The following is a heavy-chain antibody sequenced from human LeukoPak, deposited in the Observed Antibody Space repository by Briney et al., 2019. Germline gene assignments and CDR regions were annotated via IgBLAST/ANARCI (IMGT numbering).Heavy chain of an antibody. V-gene: IGHV1-2*06. CDR2: INPNSGGT. CDR1: GYTFTGYY. CDR3: ARGNRVRYYFDY. D-gene: IGHD2/OR15-2a*01. Sequence: ASVKVSCKASGYTFTGYYMHWVRQAPGQGLEWMGRINPNSGGTNYAQKFQGRVTMTRDTSISTAYMELSRLRSDDTAVYHCARGNRVRYYFDYWGQGTLVTVSS. J-gene: IGHJ4*02.